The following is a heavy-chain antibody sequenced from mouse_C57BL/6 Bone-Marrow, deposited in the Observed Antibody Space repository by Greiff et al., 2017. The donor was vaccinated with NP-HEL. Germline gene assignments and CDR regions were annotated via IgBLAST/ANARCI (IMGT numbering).Heavy chain of an antibody. CDR1: GYTFTSYW. CDR2: IYPGNSDT. V-gene: IGHV1-5*01. CDR3: TRAYGSSSYYFDY. D-gene: IGHD1-1*01. J-gene: IGHJ2*01. Sequence: VHVKQSGTVLARPGASVKMSCKTSGYTFTSYWMHWVKQRPGQGLEWIGAIYPGNSDTSYNQKFKGKAKLTAVTSASTAYMELSSLTNEDSAVYYCTRAYGSSSYYFDYWGQGTTLTVSS.